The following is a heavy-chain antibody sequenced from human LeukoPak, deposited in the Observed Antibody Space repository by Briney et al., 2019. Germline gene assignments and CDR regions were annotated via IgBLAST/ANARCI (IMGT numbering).Heavy chain of an antibody. CDR1: GYTFTGYY. CDR2: INPNSGGT. Sequence: GASVKVSCKASGYTFTGYYMHWVRQAPGQGPEWMGWINPNSGGTNYAQKFQGRVTMTRDTSISTAYMELSRLRSDDTAVYYCARGPRKGYGGNTYYYYYYMDVWGKGTTVTVSS. V-gene: IGHV1-2*02. D-gene: IGHD4-23*01. CDR3: ARGPRKGYGGNTYYYYYYMDV. J-gene: IGHJ6*03.